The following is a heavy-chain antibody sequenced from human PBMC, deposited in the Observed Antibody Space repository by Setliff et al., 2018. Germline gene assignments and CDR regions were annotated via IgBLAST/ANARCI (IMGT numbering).Heavy chain of an antibody. D-gene: IGHD5-12*01. V-gene: IGHV4-34*11. J-gene: IGHJ4*02. CDR2: IYYTGSP. Sequence: SETLSLTCAVYGGSFSTYFWSWIRQPPGKGLEWIGNIYYTGSPSYSPSLRSRGTISVDTSKNKFSLSLSSVTAADTAVYYCARGGYNGYAVFDDWGQGALVT. CDR1: GGSFSTYF. CDR3: ARGGYNGYAVFDD.